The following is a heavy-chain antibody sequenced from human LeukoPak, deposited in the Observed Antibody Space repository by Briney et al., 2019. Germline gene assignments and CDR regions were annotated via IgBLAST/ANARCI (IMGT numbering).Heavy chain of an antibody. J-gene: IGHJ4*02. CDR2: ISYDGSNK. CDR3: TRHWEL. D-gene: IGHD1-26*01. Sequence: GGSLRLSCAASGFTFSSYAMHWVRQAPGKGLEWVAVISYDGSNKYYADSVKGRFTISRDNSKSTLYLQMNSLRAEDTAVYYCTRHWELRGQGTLVTVSS. CDR1: GFTFSSYA. V-gene: IGHV3-30*14.